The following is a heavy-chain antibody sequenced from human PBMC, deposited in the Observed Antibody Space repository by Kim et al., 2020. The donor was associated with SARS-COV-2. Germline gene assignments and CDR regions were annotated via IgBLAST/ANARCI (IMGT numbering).Heavy chain of an antibody. D-gene: IGHD6-19*01. V-gene: IGHV3-33*01. Sequence: GGSLRLSCAASGFTFSSYGMHWVRQAPGKGLEWVAVIWYDGSNKYYADSVKGRFTISRDNSKNTLYLQMNSLRAEDTAVYYCARDQYSSGWYDYFDYWGQGSLVTASS. CDR1: GFTFSSYG. CDR2: IWYDGSNK. J-gene: IGHJ4*02. CDR3: ARDQYSSGWYDYFDY.